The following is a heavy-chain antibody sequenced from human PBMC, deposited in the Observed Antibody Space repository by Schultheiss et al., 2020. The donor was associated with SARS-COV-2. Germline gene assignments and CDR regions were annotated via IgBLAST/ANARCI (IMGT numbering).Heavy chain of an antibody. CDR1: GGSVSSGSYY. CDR3: ARDGRYCSGGSCSGLDYYYGMDV. CDR2: IYHSGST. J-gene: IGHJ6*02. Sequence: SQTLSLTCTVSGGSVSSGSYYWSWIRQPPGKGLEWIGSIYHSGSTYYSPSLTSRVTISVDTSKNQFSLKLSSVTAADTAVYYCARDGRYCSGGSCSGLDYYYGMDVWGQGTTVTVSS. D-gene: IGHD2-15*01. V-gene: IGHV4-39*07.